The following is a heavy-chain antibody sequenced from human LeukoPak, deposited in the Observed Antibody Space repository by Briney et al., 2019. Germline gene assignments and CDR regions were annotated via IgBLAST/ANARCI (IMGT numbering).Heavy chain of an antibody. D-gene: IGHD6-25*01. CDR2: ISYSGST. Sequence: SETLSLTCTVSGASISSCYWSWIRKPPGKELEWIGYISYSGSTNFNPSLKSRVTMSVDTSKNQFSLKLTSVSAVDTAVYYCARYQRSESRAMDVWGQGTTVTVSS. J-gene: IGHJ6*02. CDR3: ARYQRSESRAMDV. CDR1: GASISSCY. V-gene: IGHV4-59*01.